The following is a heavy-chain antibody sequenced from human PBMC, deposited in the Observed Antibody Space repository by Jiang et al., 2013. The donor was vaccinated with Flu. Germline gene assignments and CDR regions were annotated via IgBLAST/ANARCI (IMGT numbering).Heavy chain of an antibody. CDR2: IYSGGST. CDR3: ARGQTLDIVVVPADWFDP. D-gene: IGHD2-2*01. V-gene: IGHV3-53*01. Sequence: VQLLESGGGLIQPGGSLRLSCAASGFTVSSNYMSWVRQAPGKGLEWVSVIYSGGSTYYADSVKGRFTISRDNSKNTLYLQMNSLRAEDTAVYYCARGQTLDIVVVPADWFDPWGQGTLVTVSS. CDR1: GFTVSSNY. J-gene: IGHJ5*02.